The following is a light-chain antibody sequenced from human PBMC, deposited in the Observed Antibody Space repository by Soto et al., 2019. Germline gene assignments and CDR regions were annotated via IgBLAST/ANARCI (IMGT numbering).Light chain of an antibody. Sequence: VDRVTITCPASPTISTNLNWYQQKPGRAPKLLIYATSTLQSGVPSRFSGSGSGTDFALTISSLQPEDFASYYCQQSYSLPLTFGGGTKVEIK. CDR1: PTISTN. V-gene: IGKV1-39*01. CDR3: QQSYSLPLT. J-gene: IGKJ4*01. CDR2: ATS.